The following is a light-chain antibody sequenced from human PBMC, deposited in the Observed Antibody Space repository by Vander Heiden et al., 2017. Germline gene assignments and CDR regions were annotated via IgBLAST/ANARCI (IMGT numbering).Light chain of an antibody. V-gene: IGKV3-15*01. Sequence: EIVTTQSPATLTVSPGDRATLSCRASQSVSSNLAWYQQKPGQAPRLLIYGASTRATGIPARFSGSGSGTEFTLTISSLQSEDVAVYYCQQYNNWPLTFGGGTKVEIK. CDR2: GAS. J-gene: IGKJ4*01. CDR3: QQYNNWPLT. CDR1: QSVSSN.